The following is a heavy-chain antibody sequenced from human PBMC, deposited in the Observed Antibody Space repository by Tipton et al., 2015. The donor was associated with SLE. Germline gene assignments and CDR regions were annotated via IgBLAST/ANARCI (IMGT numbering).Heavy chain of an antibody. Sequence: TLPLTCSVSGYSISSGYYWSWIRQPPGKGLEWIGGIYYRGTTNYNPSLKSRVTISVDTSKNQFSLKLSSVTAADTAVYYCARASYYDFWNSYSYYFDYWGQGTLVTVSS. V-gene: IGHV4-61*01. D-gene: IGHD3-3*01. CDR2: IYYRGTT. CDR3: ARASYYDFWNSYSYYFDY. J-gene: IGHJ4*02. CDR1: GYSISSGYY.